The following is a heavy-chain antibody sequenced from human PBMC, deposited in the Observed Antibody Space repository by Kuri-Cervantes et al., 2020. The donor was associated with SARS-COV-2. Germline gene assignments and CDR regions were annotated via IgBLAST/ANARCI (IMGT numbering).Heavy chain of an antibody. CDR3: ARAPYDYIWGSYRYYFDY. Sequence: SQTLSLTCVVSGSSFSGYYCSWIRQPPGKGLEWIGYIYYSGSTYYNPSLKSRVTISVDTSKNQFSLKLSSVTAADTAVYYCARAPYDYIWGSYRYYFDYWGQGTLVTVSS. CDR1: GSSFSGYY. CDR2: IYYSGST. V-gene: IGHV4-30-4*01. D-gene: IGHD3-16*02. J-gene: IGHJ4*02.